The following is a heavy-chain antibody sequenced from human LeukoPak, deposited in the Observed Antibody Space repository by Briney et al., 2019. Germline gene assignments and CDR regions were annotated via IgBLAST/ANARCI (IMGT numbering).Heavy chain of an antibody. CDR2: INHSGTT. D-gene: IGHD3-10*01. CDR1: GGSFSGYY. J-gene: IGHJ3*01. V-gene: IGHV4-34*01. Sequence: SETLSLTCAVYGGSFSGYYWSWIRQPPGKGLEWIGEINHSGTTNYNTSLKSRVTISVDTSKNQFTLKLNSVTAADTAVYYCAKSNGYGLVDSWGQGTMVTVSS. CDR3: AKSNGYGLVDS.